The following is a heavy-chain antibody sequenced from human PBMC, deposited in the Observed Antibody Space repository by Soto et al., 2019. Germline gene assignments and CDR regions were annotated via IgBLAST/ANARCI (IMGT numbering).Heavy chain of an antibody. Sequence: ASVKVSCKASGYTFTSYDINWVRQATGQGLEWMGWMNPNSGNTGYAQKFQGRVTMTRDTSTSTVYMELSSLRSDDTAVYYCARVGVYRDFDYWGQGTLVTVSS. CDR2: MNPNSGNT. D-gene: IGHD3-10*01. CDR1: GYTFTSYD. J-gene: IGHJ4*02. CDR3: ARVGVYRDFDY. V-gene: IGHV1-8*01.